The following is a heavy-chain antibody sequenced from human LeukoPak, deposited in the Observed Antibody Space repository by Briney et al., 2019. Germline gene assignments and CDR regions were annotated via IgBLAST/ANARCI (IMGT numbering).Heavy chain of an antibody. CDR1: GFTFSTYG. CDR2: ISYDGSSE. Sequence: GRSLRLSCAASGFTFSTYGMHWVRQAPGKGLEWVAVISYDGSSEYYADSVKGRFTISRDNSKNTLYLQMNSLRAEDTAVYYCAKDQYSFGSLDAFDIWGQGTMVTVSS. V-gene: IGHV3-30*18. J-gene: IGHJ3*02. CDR3: AKDQYSFGSLDAFDI. D-gene: IGHD5-18*01.